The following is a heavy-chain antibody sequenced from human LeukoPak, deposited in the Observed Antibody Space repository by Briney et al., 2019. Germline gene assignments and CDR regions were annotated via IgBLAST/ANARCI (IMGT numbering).Heavy chain of an antibody. CDR1: GFTFSSYW. J-gene: IGHJ5*02. Sequence: PGGSLRLSCAASGFTFSSYWMHWVRQAPGKGLVWVSRINSDGSSTRYADSVKGRFTISRDNAKNTLYLQMNSLRAEDTAVYYCARDGGDIVVVPAARENWFDPWGQGTLVTVSS. V-gene: IGHV3-74*01. CDR3: ARDGGDIVVVPAARENWFDP. D-gene: IGHD2-2*01. CDR2: INSDGSST.